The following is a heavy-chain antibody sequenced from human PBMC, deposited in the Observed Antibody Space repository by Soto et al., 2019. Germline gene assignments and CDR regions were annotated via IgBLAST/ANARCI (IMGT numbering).Heavy chain of an antibody. D-gene: IGHD2-2*02. Sequence: EVQLLASGGGLVQPGGSLRLSCAASGFTFSSYAMHWVRQAPGKGLEWVSVISDSGTIKHYADSVKGRFTLSRDNAKNTLYLQMSSLRAEDTAVYYCSGTAYTPTFSSYPVDVWGKGTKVTVSS. V-gene: IGHV3-23*01. J-gene: IGHJ6*04. CDR3: SGTAYTPTFSSYPVDV. CDR2: ISDSGTIK. CDR1: GFTFSSYA.